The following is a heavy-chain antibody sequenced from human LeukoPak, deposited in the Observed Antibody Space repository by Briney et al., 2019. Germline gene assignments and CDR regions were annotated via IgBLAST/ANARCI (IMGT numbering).Heavy chain of an antibody. V-gene: IGHV3-74*03. CDR1: GFTLRSYW. D-gene: IGHD5-18*01. CDR3: ARDLSGNSYGLGY. Sequence: GGSLRLSCAASGFTLRSYWMHWVRQAPGKGLLSFALSKTDGSSATYADSVKGRITISRDNAKNTVYLQMNSLRAEDTAVYYCARDLSGNSYGLGYWGQGTLVTVSS. CDR2: SKTDGSSA. J-gene: IGHJ4*02.